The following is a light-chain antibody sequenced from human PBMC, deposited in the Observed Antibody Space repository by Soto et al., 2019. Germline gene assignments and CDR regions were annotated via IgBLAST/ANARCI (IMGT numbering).Light chain of an antibody. CDR1: SSDVGGYNY. Sequence: SVLPRPASVPGSPGQSITISCPGTSSDVGGYNYVSWYQQHPGKAPKLMIYDVSNRPSGVSNRFSGSKSGNTASLTISGLQAEDEADYYCSSYTSSSTLYVVFGGGTQLTVL. CDR3: SSYTSSSTLYVV. V-gene: IGLV2-14*01. J-gene: IGLJ2*01. CDR2: DVS.